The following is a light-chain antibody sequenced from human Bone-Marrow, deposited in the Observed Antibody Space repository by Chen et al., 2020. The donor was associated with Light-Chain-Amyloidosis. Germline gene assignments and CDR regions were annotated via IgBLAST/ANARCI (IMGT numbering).Light chain of an antibody. CDR3: KVWDRGSDRPV. CDR2: ADR. CDR1: NIGSTS. J-gene: IGLJ3*02. V-gene: IGLV3-21*02. Sequence: SYVLTQPSSVSVAPGQTATIACGGNNIGSTSVHWYQQTPGQAPLLVVYADRDRPSGIPERLSGSNYGNTATLTISRVEAGDEAEYYCKVWDRGSDRPVFGGGTKLTVL.